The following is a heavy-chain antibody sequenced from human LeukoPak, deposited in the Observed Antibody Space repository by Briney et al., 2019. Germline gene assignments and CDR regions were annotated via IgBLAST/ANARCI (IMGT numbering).Heavy chain of an antibody. CDR3: ARLYSSSVNF. Sequence: GGSLRLSCAASGFTVSSNYMSWVRQAPGKGLEWVSVIYSGGSTYYADSVKGRFTISRDNSKNTLYLQMNSPRADDTAVYYCARLYSSSVNFWGQGTMVTVSS. J-gene: IGHJ4*02. CDR1: GFTVSSNY. D-gene: IGHD6-13*01. CDR2: IYSGGST. V-gene: IGHV3-53*01.